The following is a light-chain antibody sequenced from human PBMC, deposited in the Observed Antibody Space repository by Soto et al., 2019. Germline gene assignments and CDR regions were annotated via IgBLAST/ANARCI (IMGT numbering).Light chain of an antibody. J-gene: IGKJ2*01. CDR1: QSVGSS. Sequence: EIVLTQSPATLSLSPGERATLSCRASQSVGSSLAWYQQKLGQAPRLLIYAASDRATGIPGRFSGSGSGTDFTLIISSLEPEDFAVYNCQQYNKWPRTFGQGTKVDIK. V-gene: IGKV3-11*01. CDR3: QQYNKWPRT. CDR2: AAS.